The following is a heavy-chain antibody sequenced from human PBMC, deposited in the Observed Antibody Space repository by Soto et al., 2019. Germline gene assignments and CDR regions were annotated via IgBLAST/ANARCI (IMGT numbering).Heavy chain of an antibody. CDR3: AKDRERDAWYEDY. CDR1: GFSFSSYA. Sequence: EVQLLESGGGLVQPGGSLRLSCVASGFSFSSYAMTWVRQAPGKGLEWVSVISGSDGSTYYAHSVKGRFTISRDNSKNPLYLQMNSLRAEDTAVYYCAKDRERDAWYEDYWGQGTLVTVSS. V-gene: IGHV3-23*01. J-gene: IGHJ4*02. CDR2: ISGSDGST. D-gene: IGHD6-13*01.